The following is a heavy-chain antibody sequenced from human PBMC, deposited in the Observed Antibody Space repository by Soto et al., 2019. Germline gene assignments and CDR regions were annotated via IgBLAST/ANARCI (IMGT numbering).Heavy chain of an antibody. D-gene: IGHD4-17*01. J-gene: IGHJ5*02. CDR1: GYSFTNYW. Sequence: PGESLKISCEVSGYSFTNYWIAWWRQMPWKGLEYIGIIYPSDSTTRYSPSFQGQVTISADKSISTAYLQWSSLMASDTAIYYCARHGFYGDYSSNYFDPWGQGTLVTVSS. CDR2: IYPSDSTT. CDR3: ARHGFYGDYSSNYFDP. V-gene: IGHV5-51*01.